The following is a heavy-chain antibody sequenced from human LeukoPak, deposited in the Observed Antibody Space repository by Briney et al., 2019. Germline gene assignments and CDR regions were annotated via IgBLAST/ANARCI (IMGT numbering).Heavy chain of an antibody. J-gene: IGHJ6*02. CDR3: AGARTYYYAMDV. CDR2: ISHEGSNK. V-gene: IGHV3-30-3*01. Sequence: GGSLRLSCAASGFTFGSYAMHWVRQAPGKGLEWVAVISHEGSNKYNADSVKGRFTISRDNAKNSLYLQMNSLRDEDTAVYYCAGARTYYYAMDVWGQGTTVTVSS. CDR1: GFTFGSYA.